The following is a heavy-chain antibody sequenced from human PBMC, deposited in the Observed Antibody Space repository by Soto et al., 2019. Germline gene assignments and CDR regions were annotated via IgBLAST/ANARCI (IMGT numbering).Heavy chain of an antibody. CDR2: ISSSSSTI. Sequence: GGSLRLSCAASGFTFSSYSMNWVRQAPGKGLEWVSYISSSSSTIYYADSVKGRFTISRDNAKNSLYLQMNSLRDEDTAVYYCASISYTPFYSSGMDVWGQGTTVPVSS. CDR1: GFTFSSYS. J-gene: IGHJ6*02. CDR3: ASISYTPFYSSGMDV. V-gene: IGHV3-48*02. D-gene: IGHD3-9*01.